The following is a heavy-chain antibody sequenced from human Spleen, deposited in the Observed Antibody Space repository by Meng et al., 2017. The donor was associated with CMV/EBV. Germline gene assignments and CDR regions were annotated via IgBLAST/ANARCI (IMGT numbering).Heavy chain of an antibody. CDR1: GFSFSTYT. CDR3: ARVLIPAAHYYYGMDV. J-gene: IGHJ6*02. V-gene: IGHV3-21*01. CDR2: ISSRSDFI. Sequence: GESLKISCAASGFSFSTYTMVWVRQAPGKGLEWVSSISSRSDFIYYADSVKGRFTISRDNARNSLYLQMNSLRVEDTAVYYCARVLIPAAHYYYGMDVWGQGTTVTVSS. D-gene: IGHD2-2*01.